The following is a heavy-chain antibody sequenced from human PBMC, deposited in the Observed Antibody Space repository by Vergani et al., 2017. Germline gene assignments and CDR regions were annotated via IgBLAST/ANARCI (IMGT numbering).Heavy chain of an antibody. J-gene: IGHJ4*02. CDR3: ARDRGKWELHPFDY. D-gene: IGHD1-26*01. V-gene: IGHV3-7*01. CDR1: GFTFSSYW. CDR2: IKQDGSEK. Sequence: EVQLVESGGGLVQPGGSLRLSCAASGFTFSSYWMSWVRQAPGKGLEWVANIKQDGSEKYYVDSVKGRFTMSRDNAKNSLYLQMNSLRAEDTAVYYCARDRGKWELHPFDYWGQGTLVTVSS.